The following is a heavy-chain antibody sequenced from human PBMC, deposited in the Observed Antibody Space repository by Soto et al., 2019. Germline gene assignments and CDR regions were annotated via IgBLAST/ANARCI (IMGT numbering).Heavy chain of an antibody. Sequence: QVQLVQSGAEVKKPGASVKVSCKASGYSFTTYGIAWVRQAPGQGLEWMGWISTYNGDTDYAQNLQGRVIMTTDTSTTTAYMEFRILRSDDTAVYYCAREGSRPYYYYGMDVWGQGTTVSVSS. CDR3: AREGSRPYYYYGMDV. V-gene: IGHV1-18*01. CDR1: GYSFTTYG. J-gene: IGHJ6*02. CDR2: ISTYNGDT. D-gene: IGHD2-15*01.